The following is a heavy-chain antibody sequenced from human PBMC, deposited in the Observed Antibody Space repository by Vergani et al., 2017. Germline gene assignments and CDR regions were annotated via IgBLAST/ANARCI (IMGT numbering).Heavy chain of an antibody. CDR1: GGSISSGPYS. CDR3: ARVYSPDYCSNTNCYTFDY. Sequence: QMQLQESGSGLVKPSQTLSLTCSVSGGSISSGPYSWNWIRQPAGRGLEWIGRIYTSGSTDYNPSLQSRVTLSVDTSKNQFSLKLTSVTAADTAVYYCARVYSPDYCSNTNCYTFDYWGQGTLVTVSS. D-gene: IGHD2-2*02. CDR2: IYTSGST. V-gene: IGHV4-61*02. J-gene: IGHJ4*02.